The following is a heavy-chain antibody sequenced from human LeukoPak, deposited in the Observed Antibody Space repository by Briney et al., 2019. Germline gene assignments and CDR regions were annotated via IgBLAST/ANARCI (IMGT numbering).Heavy chain of an antibody. J-gene: IGHJ4*02. V-gene: IGHV1-2*02. CDR1: GYTFTGYY. Sequence: ASVKVSCKASGYTFTGYYMHWVRQAPGQGLEWMGWISPNSGGTNYAQKFQGRVTMTRDTSISTAYMELSRLRSDDTAVYYCALSSSWYVNGLDYWGQGTLVTVSS. D-gene: IGHD6-13*01. CDR2: ISPNSGGT. CDR3: ALSSSWYVNGLDY.